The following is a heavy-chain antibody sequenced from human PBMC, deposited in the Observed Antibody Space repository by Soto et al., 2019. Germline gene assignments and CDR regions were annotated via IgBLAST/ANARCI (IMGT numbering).Heavy chain of an antibody. CDR2: ITHSGST. CDR1: GGSFSGYY. D-gene: IGHD3-10*01. CDR3: VRAPTGAGNYQMDV. J-gene: IGHJ6*03. Sequence: PSETLSLTCAVYGGSFSGYYWIWIRQPPGKGLEYIGEITHSGSTDYNPSLRSRVTISVDTSKNQFSLRLSSVTAADTALYFCVRAPTGAGNYQMDVRAKRATDTGSS. V-gene: IGHV4-34*01.